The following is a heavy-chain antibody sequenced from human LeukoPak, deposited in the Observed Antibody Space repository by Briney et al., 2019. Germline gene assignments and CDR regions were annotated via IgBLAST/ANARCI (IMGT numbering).Heavy chain of an antibody. J-gene: IGHJ5*02. Sequence: PSETLSLTCTVSGGSISSSSYYWGWIRQPPGKGLEWIGSIYYSGSTYYNPSLKSRVTISVDTSKNQFSLKLSSVTAADTAAYYCARHGPLGYCSSTSCYGVTWFDPWGQGTLVTVSS. CDR2: IYYSGST. D-gene: IGHD2-2*03. CDR1: GGSISSSSYY. V-gene: IGHV4-39*01. CDR3: ARHGPLGYCSSTSCYGVTWFDP.